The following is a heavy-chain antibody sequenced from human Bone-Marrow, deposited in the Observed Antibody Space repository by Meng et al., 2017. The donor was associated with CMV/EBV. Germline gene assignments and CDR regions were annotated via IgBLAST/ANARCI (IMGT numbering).Heavy chain of an antibody. D-gene: IGHD3-3*01. CDR2: INHSGST. CDR3: ARGNPYYDFWSGLDY. J-gene: IGHJ4*02. V-gene: IGHV4-34*01. Sequence: SETLSLTCAVYGGSFSGYYWSWIRQPPGKGLEWIGEINHSGSTHYHPSLKSRVTISVDTSKNQFSLKLSSVTAADTAVYYCARGNPYYDFWSGLDYWGQGTLVTVSS. CDR1: GGSFSGYY.